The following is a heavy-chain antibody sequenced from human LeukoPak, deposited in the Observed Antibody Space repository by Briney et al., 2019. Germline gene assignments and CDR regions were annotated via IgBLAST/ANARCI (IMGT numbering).Heavy chain of an antibody. V-gene: IGHV3-21*01. CDR1: GFTFNSHS. J-gene: IGHJ4*02. CDR2: ISSSSSYI. CDR3: AKDARGSGSYLDY. D-gene: IGHD3-10*01. Sequence: PGVSLRLSCAASGFTFNSHSMNWVRQDPGNRLEWASSISSSSSYIYYADSVKGRFTISRDNAKNSLYLQMKSLRAEDTAVYYCAKDARGSGSYLDYWGQGPLVTVSS.